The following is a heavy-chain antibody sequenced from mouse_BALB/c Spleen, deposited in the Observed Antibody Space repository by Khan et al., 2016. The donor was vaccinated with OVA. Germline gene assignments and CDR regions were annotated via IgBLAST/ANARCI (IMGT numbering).Heavy chain of an antibody. D-gene: IGHD2-1*01. CDR2: IYPGNSDI. CDR1: GYTFTSYW. Sequence: EVQLQESGTVLARPGASVKMSCKASGYTFTSYWMNWVKQRPGQGLEWIGAIYPGNSDINYNQKFKGKAKLTAVTSTSTAYLEFTSLTNEDSAVYYCTRYGFGNYESWEYWGQGTTLTVSS. V-gene: IGHV1-5*01. J-gene: IGHJ2*01. CDR3: TRYGFGNYESWEY.